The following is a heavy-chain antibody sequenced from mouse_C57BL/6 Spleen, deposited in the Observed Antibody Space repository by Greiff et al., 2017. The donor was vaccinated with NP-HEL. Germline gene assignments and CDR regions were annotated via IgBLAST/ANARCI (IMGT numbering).Heavy chain of an antibody. CDR2: IYPGNSDT. V-gene: IGHV1-5*01. CDR1: GYTFTSYW. Sequence: VQLKQSGTVLARPGASVKMSCKTSGYTFTSYWMHWVKQRPGQGLEWIGAIYPGNSDTSYNQKFKGKAKLTAVTSASTAYMELSSLTNEDSAVYYCTRSAYYSKWYAMDYWGQGTSVTVSS. D-gene: IGHD2-5*01. J-gene: IGHJ4*01. CDR3: TRSAYYSKWYAMDY.